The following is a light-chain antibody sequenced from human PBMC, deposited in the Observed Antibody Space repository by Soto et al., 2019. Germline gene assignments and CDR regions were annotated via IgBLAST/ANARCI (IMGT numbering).Light chain of an antibody. J-gene: IGLJ1*01. V-gene: IGLV2-14*01. Sequence: QSVLTQPASVSGSPGQSITISCTGTSSDVGGYNYVSWYQQHPGKAPKLMIYEVSNRPSGVSNRFSGSKSGNTASLTISGLQAEDEADYYCSSYTSSSTLPAVLGTGPKVNVL. CDR2: EVS. CDR1: SSDVGGYNY. CDR3: SSYTSSSTLPAV.